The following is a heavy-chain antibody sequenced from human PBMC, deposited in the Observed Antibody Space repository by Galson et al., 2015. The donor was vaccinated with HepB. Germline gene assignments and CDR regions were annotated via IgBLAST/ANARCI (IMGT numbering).Heavy chain of an antibody. CDR2: IIPIFGTA. CDR3: ARDGIAANNLYYYYYYMDV. J-gene: IGHJ6*03. D-gene: IGHD2-15*01. CDR1: GGTFSSYA. Sequence: SVKVSCKASGGTFSSYAISWVRQAPGQGLEWMGGIIPIFGTANYAQKFQGRVTITADESTSTAYMELSSLRSEDTAVYYCARDGIAANNLYYYYYYMDVWGKGTTVTVSS. V-gene: IGHV1-69*13.